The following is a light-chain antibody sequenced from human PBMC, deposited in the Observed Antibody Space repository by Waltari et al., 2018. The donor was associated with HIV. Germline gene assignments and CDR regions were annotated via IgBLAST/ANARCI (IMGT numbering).Light chain of an antibody. CDR1: QSVSSS. J-gene: IGKJ4*01. V-gene: IGKV3-15*01. CDR3: QQYSNWPLT. CDR2: GAS. Sequence: IVMAQSPATLSVSPGETATVSCRASQSVSSSLAWYQQKPGQAPRLLIYGASTRATGIAARFSGSGSGTDFTLTISSLQSEDFVVYYCQQYSNWPLTFGGGTKVEI.